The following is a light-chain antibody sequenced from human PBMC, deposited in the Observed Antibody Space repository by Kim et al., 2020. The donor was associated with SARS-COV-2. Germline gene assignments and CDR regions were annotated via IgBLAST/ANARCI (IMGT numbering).Light chain of an antibody. CDR2: RDN. Sequence: SLALGQTARITGGGNNFGRKNVHWYQQKPGQAPVLVIYRDNNRPSGIPERFSGSTAGNTATLTISRAQAGDEADYYCQVWDSSTNVFGTGTKVTVL. V-gene: IGLV3-9*01. CDR3: QVWDSSTNV. CDR1: NFGRKN. J-gene: IGLJ1*01.